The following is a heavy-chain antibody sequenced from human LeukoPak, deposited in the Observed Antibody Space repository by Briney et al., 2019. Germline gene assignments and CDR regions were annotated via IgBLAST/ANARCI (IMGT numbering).Heavy chain of an antibody. Sequence: ASVKVSCKASGYTFTGYYMHWVRQAPGQGLEWMGWINPNSGGTNYAQEFQGRVTMTRDTSISTAYMELSRLRSDDTAVYYCAGVGVKIAAAGHFDYWGQGTLVTVSS. CDR1: GYTFTGYY. CDR3: AGVGVKIAAAGHFDY. D-gene: IGHD6-13*01. V-gene: IGHV1-2*02. J-gene: IGHJ4*02. CDR2: INPNSGGT.